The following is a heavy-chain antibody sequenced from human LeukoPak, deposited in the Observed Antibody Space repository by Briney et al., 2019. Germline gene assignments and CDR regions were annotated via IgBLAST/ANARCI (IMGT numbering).Heavy chain of an antibody. J-gene: IGHJ3*02. Sequence: ASVKVSCKASGGTFSSYAISWVRQAPGQGLEWMGGIIPIFGTANYAQKFQGRVTITTDESTSTAYKELSSLRSEDTAVYYCASPYYYDSSGPPLLAFDIWGQGTMVTVSS. CDR3: ASPYYYDSSGPPLLAFDI. CDR1: GGTFSSYA. V-gene: IGHV1-69*05. CDR2: IIPIFGTA. D-gene: IGHD3-22*01.